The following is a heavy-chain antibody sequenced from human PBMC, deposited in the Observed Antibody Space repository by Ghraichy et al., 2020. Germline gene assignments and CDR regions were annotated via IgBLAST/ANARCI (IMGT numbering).Heavy chain of an antibody. CDR1: GFTFNNYA. J-gene: IGHJ4*02. D-gene: IGHD6-19*01. CDR3: AKDLGLGDF. CDR2: ISSSGDST. Sequence: GGSLRLSCTASGFTFNNYAMSWVRQAPGKGLEWVSAISSSGDSTYYADSMKGRFTISRDNSRNTLYLQMNCLRAEDTALYYCAKDLGLGDFWGQGTLVTVSS. V-gene: IGHV3-23*01.